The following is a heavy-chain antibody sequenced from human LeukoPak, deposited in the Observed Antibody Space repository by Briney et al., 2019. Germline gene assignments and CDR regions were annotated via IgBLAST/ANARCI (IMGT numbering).Heavy chain of an antibody. D-gene: IGHD3-3*01. V-gene: IGHV4-34*01. CDR1: GGSFSGYY. Sequence: SETLSLTCAVYGGSFSGYYWSWIRQPPGKGLEWIGEINHSGSTNYTPSLKSRVTISVDTSKNQFSLKLSSVTAADTAVYYCARGRGVLRFLEWLLSSTNWFDPWGQETWSPSPQ. CDR3: ARGRGVLRFLEWLLSSTNWFDP. J-gene: IGHJ5*02. CDR2: INHSGST.